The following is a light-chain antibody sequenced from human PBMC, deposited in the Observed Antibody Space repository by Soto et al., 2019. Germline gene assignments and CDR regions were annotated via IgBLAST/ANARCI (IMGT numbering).Light chain of an antibody. CDR2: DAS. V-gene: IGKV3-11*01. J-gene: IGKJ4*01. CDR3: QRRSNWPLT. Sequence: EIVLTQSPATLSLSPGERATLSCRARQSVSSYLACYQQKPGQAPRLLIYDASSRATGIPARFSGSGSGPDFTLTISSLEPEDFAVYYCQRRSNWPLTFGGGTKVEIK. CDR1: QSVSSY.